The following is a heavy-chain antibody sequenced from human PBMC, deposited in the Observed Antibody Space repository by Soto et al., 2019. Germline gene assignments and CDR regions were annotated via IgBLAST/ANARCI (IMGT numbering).Heavy chain of an antibody. CDR3: ARAVTWGLDV. CDR2: ISRSSTGI. V-gene: IGHV3-48*02. CDR1: GITFSLYS. D-gene: IGHD3-10*01. J-gene: IGHJ6*02. Sequence: EVQLVESGGGLVQPGGSLRLSCAASGITFSLYSMSWVRQAPAKGLEWVSYISRSSTGIHYADSVKGRFTISRDDATNSMHLQMNSLRDGDRAVYYCARAVTWGLDVWGRGTTVSISS.